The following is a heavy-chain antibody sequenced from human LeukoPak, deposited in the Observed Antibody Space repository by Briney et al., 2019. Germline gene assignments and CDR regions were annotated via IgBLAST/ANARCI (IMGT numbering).Heavy chain of an antibody. CDR1: GGSISSSNW. V-gene: IGHV4-4*02. D-gene: IGHD3-10*01. Sequence: PSGTLSLTCAVSGGSISSSNWWSWVRQPPGKGLEWIGEFYHSGSTNYNPSLKSRVTISVDKSKNQFSLKLSSVTAADTAVYYCARDVGSGSYYNNYFDYWGQGTLVTVSS. CDR2: FYHSGST. J-gene: IGHJ4*02. CDR3: ARDVGSGSYYNNYFDY.